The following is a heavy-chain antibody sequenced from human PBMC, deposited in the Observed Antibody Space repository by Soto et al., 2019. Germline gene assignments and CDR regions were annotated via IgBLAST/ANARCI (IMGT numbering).Heavy chain of an antibody. CDR1: GFTFSSYA. J-gene: IGHJ4*02. CDR2: ISGSGGST. CDR3: AKDPLDSSGSQNDY. V-gene: IGHV3-23*01. Sequence: GGSLRLSCAASGFTFSSYAMSWVRQAPGKGLEWVSAISGSGGSTYYADSVKGRFTISRDNSKNTLYLQMNSLGAEDTAVYYCAKDPLDSSGSQNDYWGQGTLVTVSS. D-gene: IGHD3-22*01.